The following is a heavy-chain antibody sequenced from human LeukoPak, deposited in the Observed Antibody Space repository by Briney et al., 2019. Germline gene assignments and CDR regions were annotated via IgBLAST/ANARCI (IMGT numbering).Heavy chain of an antibody. CDR3: AKDGRGSNGWYDWYFDL. CDR1: GFTFNTYA. D-gene: IGHD6-19*01. CDR2: ISGNGDGP. J-gene: IGHJ2*01. Sequence: PGGSLRLSCAASGFTFNTYAMSWVRQAPGKGLEWVSAISGNGDGPYYADSVKGRFTISRDNSKNTLYLEMNSLSPEDTAVYYCAKDGRGSNGWYDWYFDLWGRGTPVTVSS. V-gene: IGHV3-23*01.